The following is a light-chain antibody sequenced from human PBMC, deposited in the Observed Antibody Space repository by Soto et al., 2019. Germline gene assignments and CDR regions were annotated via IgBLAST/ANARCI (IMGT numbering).Light chain of an antibody. CDR1: STDVGDSNH. Sequence: QSALTQPASVSGSPGQSITISCTGTSTDVGDSNHVSWYQHHPGKAPKLIIYEVSYRPSGVSNRFSGSKSAYTASLTISGLQAEDEADYYCNSQTTSGIRVFGNGTRSPS. CDR3: NSQTTSGIRV. J-gene: IGLJ1*01. V-gene: IGLV2-14*01. CDR2: EVS.